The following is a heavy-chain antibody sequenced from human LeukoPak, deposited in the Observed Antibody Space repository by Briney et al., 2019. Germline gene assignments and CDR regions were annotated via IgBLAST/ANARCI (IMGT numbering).Heavy chain of an antibody. J-gene: IGHJ3*02. D-gene: IGHD3-3*01. CDR1: GFTFSSYS. CDR3: ARDYDFWSGSELDI. Sequence: GGSLRLSCAASGFTFSSYSMNWVRQAPGKGLEWVSSISSSSSYIYYADSVKGRFTISRDSAKNSLYLQMNSLRAEDTAVYYCARDYDFWSGSELDIWGQGTMVTVSS. CDR2: ISSSSSYI. V-gene: IGHV3-21*01.